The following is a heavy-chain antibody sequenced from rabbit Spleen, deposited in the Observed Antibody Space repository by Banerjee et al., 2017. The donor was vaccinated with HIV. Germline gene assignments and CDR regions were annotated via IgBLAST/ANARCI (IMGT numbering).Heavy chain of an antibody. CDR3: ARDSGSSFSSYGMDL. D-gene: IGHD8-1*01. V-gene: IGHV1S45*01. Sequence: QEQLEESGGGLVKPEGSLTLTCTASGFSFSSSYWICWVRQAPGKGLEWIACIEGGNSAFSYFASWAKGRFTISKTSSTTVTLQMTSLTAADTATYFCARDSGSSFSSYGMDLWGQGTLVTVS. J-gene: IGHJ6*01. CDR1: GFSFSSSYW. CDR2: IEGGNSAFS.